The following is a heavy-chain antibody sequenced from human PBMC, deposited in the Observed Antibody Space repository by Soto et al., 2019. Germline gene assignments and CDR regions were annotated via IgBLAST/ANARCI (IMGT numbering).Heavy chain of an antibody. CDR1: GFTFDDYA. CDR3: AKVGSSGRSFDY. D-gene: IGHD6-19*01. CDR2: ISWNSGSI. J-gene: IGHJ4*02. V-gene: IGHV3-9*01. Sequence: GGSLRLSCAASGFTFDDYAMHWVRQAPGKGLEWVSGISWNSGSIGYADSVKGRFTISRDNAKKSLYLQMNSLRAEDTALYYCAKVGSSGRSFDYWGQGTPVTVSS.